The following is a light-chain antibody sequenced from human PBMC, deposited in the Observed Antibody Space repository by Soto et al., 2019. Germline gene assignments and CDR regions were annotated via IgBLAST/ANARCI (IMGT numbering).Light chain of an antibody. J-gene: IGKJ1*01. CDR2: GIS. CDR1: QDIGNY. CDR3: PVCTFLPKT. V-gene: IGKV1-27*01. Sequence: TNSPAAVSLSKGERATITCRASQDIGNYLAWYQRTPGKVPRLVIYGISTLQSGVPARFSGGGSGTEFTLTISSLQPEDVATYYCPVCTFLPKTFGQVTKVDIK.